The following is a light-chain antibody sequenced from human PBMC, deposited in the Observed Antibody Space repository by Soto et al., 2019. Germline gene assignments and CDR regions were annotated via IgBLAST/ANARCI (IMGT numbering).Light chain of an antibody. Sequence: QSALTQPPSVSAAPGQKVTISCSGSSPNIGVNSVSWYQQLPGTAPKLLIYDDNKRPSGIPDRFSGSKSGTSATLGITGFQTGDEADYYCGSWDSSLSAYVFGTGTKVTV. J-gene: IGLJ1*01. CDR1: SPNIGVNS. CDR2: DDN. V-gene: IGLV1-51*01. CDR3: GSWDSSLSAYV.